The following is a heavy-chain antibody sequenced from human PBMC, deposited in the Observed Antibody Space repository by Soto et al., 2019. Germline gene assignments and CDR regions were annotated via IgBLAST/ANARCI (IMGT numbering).Heavy chain of an antibody. CDR3: ASYYCSGGSCSPFDY. D-gene: IGHD2-15*01. V-gene: IGHV4-4*02. CDR2: IYHSGST. CDR1: GGSISSSNW. J-gene: IGHJ4*02. Sequence: SETLSLTCAVSGGSISSSNWWSWVRQPPGKGLEWIGEIYHSGSTNYNPSLKSRVTISVDKSKNQFSLKLSSVTAADTAVYYCASYYCSGGSCSPFDYWGQGTLVTVSS.